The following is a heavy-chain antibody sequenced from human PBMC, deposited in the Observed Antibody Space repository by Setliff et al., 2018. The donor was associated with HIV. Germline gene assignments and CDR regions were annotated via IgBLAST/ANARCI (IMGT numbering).Heavy chain of an antibody. J-gene: IGHJ4*02. CDR1: EDTFTNFG. CDR2: MNPNSGNT. Sequence: ASVKVSCKASEDTFTNFGISWVRQAPGQGLEWMGWMNPNSGNTGYAQKFQGRVTMTDDTSTDTVYMELSSLRSEDTAVYYCASGGAYYSYGFGWWGQGTLVTVSS. D-gene: IGHD5-18*01. CDR3: ASGGAYYSYGFGW. V-gene: IGHV1-8*02.